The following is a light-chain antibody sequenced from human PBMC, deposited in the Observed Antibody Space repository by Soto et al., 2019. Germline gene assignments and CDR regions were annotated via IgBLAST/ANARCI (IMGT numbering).Light chain of an antibody. CDR1: QRVSSNY. V-gene: IGKV3-20*01. Sequence: EIVLTQSPGTLSLSPGDRATLSCRASQRVSSNYLAWYQQRPGQAPRLLIYGASSRATGIPDRFSGSGSGTDFTLTISSLQPDDFAAYFCQHYKSFSLTFGGGTKVDIK. CDR2: GAS. CDR3: QHYKSFSLT. J-gene: IGKJ4*01.